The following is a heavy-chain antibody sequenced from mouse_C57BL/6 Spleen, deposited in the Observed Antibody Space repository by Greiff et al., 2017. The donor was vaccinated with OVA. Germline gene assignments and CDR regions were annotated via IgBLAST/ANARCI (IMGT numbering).Heavy chain of an antibody. D-gene: IGHD2-3*01. CDR3: AAYDCYSPFAY. CDR2: INPSTGGT. CDR1: GYSFTGYY. Sequence: VQLQQSGPELVKPGASVKISCKASGYSFTGYYMNWVKQSPEKSLEWIGEINPSTGGTTYNQKFKAKATLTVDKSSSTAYMQLKSLTSEDSAVYDCAAYDCYSPFAYWGQGTLVTVSA. J-gene: IGHJ3*01. V-gene: IGHV1-42*01.